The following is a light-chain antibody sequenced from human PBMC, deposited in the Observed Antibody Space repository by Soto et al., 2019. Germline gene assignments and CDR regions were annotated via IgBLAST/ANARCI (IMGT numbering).Light chain of an antibody. J-gene: IGLJ1*01. CDR1: SSDVGGYNY. CDR3: CSYAGSYTYV. Sequence: QSVLTQPRSVSGSPGQSVTISCTGTSSDVGGYNYVSWYQQHPGKAPKLMIYDVSKRPSGVPDRFSGSKSGNTASLTISGLQAEDGADYYCCSYAGSYTYVFGTGTKVTFL. CDR2: DVS. V-gene: IGLV2-11*01.